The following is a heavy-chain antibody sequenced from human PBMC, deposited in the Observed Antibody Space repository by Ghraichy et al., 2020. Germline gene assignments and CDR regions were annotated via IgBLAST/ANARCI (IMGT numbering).Heavy chain of an antibody. V-gene: IGHV4-4*02. J-gene: IGHJ4*02. Sequence: SETLSLTCAVSGGSISSNYWWSWVRQPPGKGLEWIGDIYHTGNTNYNPSLTSRVTMSLDKSQNSLSLKLSSVTAADTAVYYCARRVDYGDYEFDYWGQGTLITVSS. CDR2: IYHTGNT. D-gene: IGHD4-17*01. CDR1: GGSISSNYW. CDR3: ARRVDYGDYEFDY.